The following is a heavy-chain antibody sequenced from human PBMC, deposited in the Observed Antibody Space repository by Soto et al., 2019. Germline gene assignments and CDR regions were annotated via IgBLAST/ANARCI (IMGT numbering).Heavy chain of an antibody. Sequence: LRLSCAASGFTFSDYGMSWVRQAPGKGLEWVSAISGSGSTFYADSVKGRFTTSRDNSKNTLFLQMNSLRAQDTAVYYCAKDYLRWAQPWGQGTLVTVSS. V-gene: IGHV3-23*01. CDR2: ISGSGST. J-gene: IGHJ5*02. D-gene: IGHD1-26*01. CDR1: GFTFSDYG. CDR3: AKDYLRWAQP.